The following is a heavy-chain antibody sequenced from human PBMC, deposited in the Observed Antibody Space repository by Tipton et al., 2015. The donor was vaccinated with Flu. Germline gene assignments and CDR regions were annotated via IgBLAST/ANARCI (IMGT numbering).Heavy chain of an antibody. V-gene: IGHV3-74*01. D-gene: IGHD3-9*01. Sequence: SLRLSCAASGFTFRSYWMHWVRQAPEKGLLWVSRISSDESSTTYADPVKGRFTVSRDSAENSLYLQMNSLRAEDTAVYYCTRDKTNVLRYFEAGMDVWGQGTTVTVSS. CDR3: TRDKTNVLRYFEAGMDV. J-gene: IGHJ6*02. CDR1: GFTFRSYW. CDR2: ISSDESST.